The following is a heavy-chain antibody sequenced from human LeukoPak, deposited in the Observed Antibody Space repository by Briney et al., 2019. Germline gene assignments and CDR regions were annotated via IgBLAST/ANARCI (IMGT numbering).Heavy chain of an antibody. D-gene: IGHD3-10*01. Sequence: PGGSLRLSCAASGFTFSNYWMHWVRQAPGKGLVWVSRINSDGSSTSYADSVKGRSTISRDNAKNTLYLQMNSLRAEDTAVYYCARDRSGATYYYGSGSYYNYWGQGTLVTVSS. J-gene: IGHJ4*02. CDR1: GFTFSNYW. CDR2: INSDGSST. CDR3: ARDRSGATYYYGSGSYYNY. V-gene: IGHV3-74*01.